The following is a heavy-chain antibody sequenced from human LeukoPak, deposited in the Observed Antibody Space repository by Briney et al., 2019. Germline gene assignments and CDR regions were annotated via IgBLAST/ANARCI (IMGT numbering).Heavy chain of an antibody. Sequence: PGGSLRLSCAASGFTFSSYSMNWVRQAPGKGLEWVSSISSSSSYIYYADSVKGRFTISRDNAKNSLYLQMNSLRAEDTAVYYCAGGHSSSWYFYWFDPWGQGTLVTVSS. D-gene: IGHD6-13*01. CDR3: AGGHSSSWYFYWFDP. V-gene: IGHV3-21*01. CDR2: ISSSSSYI. J-gene: IGHJ5*02. CDR1: GFTFSSYS.